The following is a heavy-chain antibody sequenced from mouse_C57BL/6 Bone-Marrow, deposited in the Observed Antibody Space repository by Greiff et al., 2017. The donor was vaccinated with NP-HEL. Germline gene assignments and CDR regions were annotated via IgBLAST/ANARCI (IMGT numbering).Heavy chain of an antibody. CDR1: GFSLTSYA. J-gene: IGHJ3*01. CDR3: AREGLHYYGGFAY. CDR2: IWTGGGT. V-gene: IGHV2-9-1*01. Sequence: VQLQESGPGLVAPSQSLSITCTVSGFSLTSYAISWVRQPPGKGLEWLGVIWTGGGTKYNSALKSRLSISKDNSKSQVFLKMNSLQTDDTARYYCAREGLHYYGGFAYWGQGTLVTVSA. D-gene: IGHD1-2*01.